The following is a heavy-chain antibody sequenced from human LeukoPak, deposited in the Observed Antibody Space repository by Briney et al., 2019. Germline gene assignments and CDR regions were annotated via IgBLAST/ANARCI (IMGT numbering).Heavy chain of an antibody. Sequence: SETLSLTCTVSGGSISSYYWSWIRQPPGKGLEWIGYIYYSGSTNYNPSLKSRVTISVDTSKNQFSLKLSSVTAADTAVYYCARIPYDYVDYWGQGTLVTVSS. CDR3: ARIPYDYVDY. V-gene: IGHV4-59*01. CDR2: IYYSGST. CDR1: GGSISSYY. D-gene: IGHD3-22*01. J-gene: IGHJ4*02.